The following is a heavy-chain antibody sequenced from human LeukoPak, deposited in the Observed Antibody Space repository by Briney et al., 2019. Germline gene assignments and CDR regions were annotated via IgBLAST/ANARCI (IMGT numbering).Heavy chain of an antibody. CDR3: VRRTTGEYYFDY. CDR2: IYPGDSDI. D-gene: IGHD7-27*01. V-gene: IGHV5-51*01. CDR1: GYRFTIYW. Sequence: GESPEISCKGSGYRFTIYWIGWVRQLPGRGLEWIGIIYPGDSDIRYSPSFQGQVNISADKSISTAYLQWSSLKASDTAMYYCVRRTTGEYYFDYWGQGTLVTVSS. J-gene: IGHJ4*02.